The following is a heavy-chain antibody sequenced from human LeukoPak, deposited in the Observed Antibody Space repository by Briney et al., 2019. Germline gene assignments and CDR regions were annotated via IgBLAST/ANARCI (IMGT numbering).Heavy chain of an antibody. V-gene: IGHV1-18*01. CDR2: ISAYNGNT. D-gene: IGHD3-3*01. Sequence: ASVKVSCKASGYTFTSYGISWVRQAPGQGLEWMGWISAYNGNTNYAQKFQGRVTITADESTSTAYMELSSLRSEDTAVYYCAFSYYDFWSGYQEPGVDAFDIWGQGTMVTVSS. CDR3: AFSYYDFWSGYQEPGVDAFDI. CDR1: GYTFTSYG. J-gene: IGHJ3*02.